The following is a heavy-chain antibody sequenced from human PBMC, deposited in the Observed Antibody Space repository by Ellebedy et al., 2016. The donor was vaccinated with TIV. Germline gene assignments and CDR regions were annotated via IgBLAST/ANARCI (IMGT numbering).Heavy chain of an antibody. D-gene: IGHD4-17*01. CDR2: ISGSSTYI. V-gene: IGHV3-21*01. Sequence: PGGSLRLSCAASGFTFSSYTMNWVRQAPGKGLEWVSSISGSSTYIYYADSVKGRFAISSDNAKNSRYLQMNSRRAEDTAVYYCARKVPAPTTVPPNWYFDLWGRGTLVTVSS. CDR1: GFTFSSYT. J-gene: IGHJ2*01. CDR3: ARKVPAPTTVPPNWYFDL.